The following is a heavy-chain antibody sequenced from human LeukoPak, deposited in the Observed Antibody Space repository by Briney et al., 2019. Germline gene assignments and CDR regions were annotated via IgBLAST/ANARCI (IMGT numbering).Heavy chain of an antibody. CDR3: AKDIGVWYSSGWRYYYYGMDV. Sequence: GGSLRLSCAASGFTFSSYGMHWVRQAPGKGLEWVAVISYDGSNKYYVDSVKGLSNISRDNSKNTMYLQMKSLRAEDTAVYYCAKDIGVWYSSGWRYYYYGMDVWGQGTTVTVSS. CDR2: ISYDGSNK. CDR1: GFTFSSYG. J-gene: IGHJ6*02. V-gene: IGHV3-30*18. D-gene: IGHD6-19*01.